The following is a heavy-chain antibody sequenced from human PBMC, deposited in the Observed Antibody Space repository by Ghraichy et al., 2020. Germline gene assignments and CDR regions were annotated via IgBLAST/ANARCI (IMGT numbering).Heavy chain of an antibody. CDR2: IYSGGST. D-gene: IGHD4-17*01. V-gene: IGHV3-53*04. CDR3: ASSKLTTRRIYYYYYGMDV. J-gene: IGHJ6*02. Sequence: GGSLRLSCAASGFTVSSNYMSWVRQAPGKGLEWVSVIYSGGSTYYADSVKGRFTISRHNSKNTLYLQMNSLRAEDTAVYYCASSKLTTRRIYYYYYGMDVWGQGTTVTVTS. CDR1: GFTVSSNY.